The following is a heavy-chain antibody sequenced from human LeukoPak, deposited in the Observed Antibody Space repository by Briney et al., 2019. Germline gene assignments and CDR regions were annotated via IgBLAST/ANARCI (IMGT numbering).Heavy chain of an antibody. CDR3: ARERQRGNWFDP. V-gene: IGHV1-69*01. Sequence: GASVKVSCKASGGTFSSYAISWVRQAPGQGLEWMGGIIPIFGTANYAQKFQGRVTITADESTSTAYMELSSLRSEDTAVYYCARERQRGNWFDPWGQGTLVTVSS. CDR1: GGTFSSYA. J-gene: IGHJ5*02. CDR2: IIPIFGTA. D-gene: IGHD6-25*01.